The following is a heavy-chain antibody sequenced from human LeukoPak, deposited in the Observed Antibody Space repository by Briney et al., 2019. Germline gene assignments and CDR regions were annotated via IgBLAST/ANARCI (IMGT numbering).Heavy chain of an antibody. Sequence: RTSETLSLTCTVSGGSISSSSYYWGWIRQPPGKGLEWIGSMYYSGSTYYNPSLKSRVTISVDTSKNQFSLNVSSVTAADTAVYYCARSSGSFDSWGQGTLVTVSS. D-gene: IGHD1-26*01. CDR1: GGSISSSSYY. V-gene: IGHV4-39*07. CDR2: MYYSGST. J-gene: IGHJ4*02. CDR3: ARSSGSFDS.